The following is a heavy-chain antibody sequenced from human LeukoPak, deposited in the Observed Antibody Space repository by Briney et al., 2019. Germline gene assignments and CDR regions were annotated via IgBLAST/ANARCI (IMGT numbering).Heavy chain of an antibody. D-gene: IGHD2-21*01. CDR3: AIDTRIAVTDY. CDR2: ISYDGRNK. CDR1: GLSFSTYG. Sequence: PGGSLRLSCAASGLSFSTYGMHWVRQAPGKGLEWVALISYDGRNKFYADSVKGRFTVSRDNSKNTLYLQMNSLRTEDTAVYYCAIDTRIAVTDYWGQGTLVTVSS. V-gene: IGHV3-30*03. J-gene: IGHJ4*02.